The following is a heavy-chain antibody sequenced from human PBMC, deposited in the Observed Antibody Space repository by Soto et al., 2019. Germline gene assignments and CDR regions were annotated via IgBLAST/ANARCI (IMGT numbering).Heavy chain of an antibody. J-gene: IGHJ6*02. CDR2: ISYDGSNK. D-gene: IGHD2-15*01. CDR1: GFTFSSYA. Sequence: PGGSLRLSCAASGFTFSSYAMHWVRQAPGKGLEWVAVISYDGSNKYYADSVKGRFTISRDNSKNTLYLQTNSLRAEDTAVYYCARDSELLPRFYYYYGMDVWGQGTTVTVSS. CDR3: ARDSELLPRFYYYYGMDV. V-gene: IGHV3-30-3*01.